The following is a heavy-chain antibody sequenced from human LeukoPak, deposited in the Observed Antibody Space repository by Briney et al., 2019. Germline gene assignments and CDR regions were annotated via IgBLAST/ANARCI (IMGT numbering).Heavy chain of an antibody. Sequence: SETLSLTCAVSGGSISNNNWWSWRRQPPGKGLEWIGEIFHSGGTNYSPSLRSRVTISVDKSKNHFSLKLNSVTAADTAVYYCARGGGTPTTVVTPFAYWGQGTLVTVSS. J-gene: IGHJ4*02. CDR1: GGSISNNNW. CDR3: ARGGGTPTTVVTPFAY. D-gene: IGHD4-23*01. CDR2: IFHSGGT. V-gene: IGHV4-4*02.